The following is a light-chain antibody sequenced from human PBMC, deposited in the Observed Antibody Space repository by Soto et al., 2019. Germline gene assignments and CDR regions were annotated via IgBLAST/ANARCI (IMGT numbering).Light chain of an antibody. V-gene: IGKV1-33*01. CDR1: QDISIY. J-gene: IGKJ5*01. Sequence: DIQMTQSPSSLSASVGDRVTITCQASQDISIYLNWYQHKPGKAPKLLIYDASNLETGVPSRFSGSGSGTDFTFTISSLQPEDIATYYCQQYDNLLSITFGQGTRLEIK. CDR3: QQYDNLLSIT. CDR2: DAS.